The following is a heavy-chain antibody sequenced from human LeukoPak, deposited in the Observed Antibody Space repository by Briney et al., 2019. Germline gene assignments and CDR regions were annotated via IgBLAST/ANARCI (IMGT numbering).Heavy chain of an antibody. CDR3: AGGRRGYSDYVSVY. D-gene: IGHD5-12*01. J-gene: IGHJ4*02. Sequence: ASVKVSCKASGYTFTSYGVSWVRQAPGQGLEWMGWISAYNGNTNYAQKLQGRVTMTTDTSTSTAYMELSSLRSEDTAVYYCAGGRRGYSDYVSVYWGQGTLVTVSS. CDR2: ISAYNGNT. V-gene: IGHV1-18*01. CDR1: GYTFTSYG.